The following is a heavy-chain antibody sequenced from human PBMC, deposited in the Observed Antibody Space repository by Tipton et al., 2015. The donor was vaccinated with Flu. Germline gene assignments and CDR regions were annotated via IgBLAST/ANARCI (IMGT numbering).Heavy chain of an antibody. Sequence: TLSLTCTVSGGSRSTYPDVWSWIRQDPGKGLEWIGYISNSATTYYSPSLQSRVTILLDTSKSQLSLKLTSVTAADTAVYYCAKHTGYDFDWGQGTVVTVSS. J-gene: IGHJ4*02. CDR2: ISNSATT. CDR1: GGSRSTYPDV. D-gene: IGHD5-12*01. V-gene: IGHV4-31*03. CDR3: AKHTGYDFD.